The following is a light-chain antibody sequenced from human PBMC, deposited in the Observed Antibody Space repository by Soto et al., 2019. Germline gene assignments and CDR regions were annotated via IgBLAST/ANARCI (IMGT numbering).Light chain of an antibody. CDR3: NAQADNGKHV. CDR2: EVS. J-gene: IGLJ1*01. CDR1: SNDVGHSSF. V-gene: IGLV2-8*01. Sequence: QSALTQPPSASGSPGQSVTISCTGNSNDVGHSSFISWYQQHPGKGPKLIIYEVSKRPSWVPDRFSGSKSGNTASLSVSGLQDDDEADYFCNAQADNGKHVFGTGTKLTVL.